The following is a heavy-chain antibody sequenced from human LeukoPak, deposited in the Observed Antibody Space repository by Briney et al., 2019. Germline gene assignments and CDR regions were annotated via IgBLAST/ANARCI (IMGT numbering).Heavy chain of an antibody. CDR3: ARATPRLSNAFDI. J-gene: IGHJ3*02. CDR2: IFYSGST. Sequence: SETLSLTCTVSGGSISSYYRSWIRQPPGKGLESIGYIFYSGSTNYNPSLKSRVTISVDTSKNQFSLKLSSVTAADTAVYYCARATPRLSNAFDIWGQGTMVTVSS. CDR1: GGSISSYY. V-gene: IGHV4-59*01. D-gene: IGHD2-21*02.